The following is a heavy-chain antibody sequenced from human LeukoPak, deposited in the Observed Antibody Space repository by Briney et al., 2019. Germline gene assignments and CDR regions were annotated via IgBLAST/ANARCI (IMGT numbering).Heavy chain of an antibody. CDR1: GYTFINYG. J-gene: IGHJ3*02. Sequence: GASVKVSCKASGYTFINYGISWVRQAPGQGLEWMGWISAYNGNTNYAQKLQGRVTMTTDTSTSTAYMELRSLRSDDTAVYYCARGGYYDFWSGYYWAAFDIWGQGTMVTVSS. CDR3: ARGGYYDFWSGYYWAAFDI. CDR2: ISAYNGNT. D-gene: IGHD3-3*01. V-gene: IGHV1-18*01.